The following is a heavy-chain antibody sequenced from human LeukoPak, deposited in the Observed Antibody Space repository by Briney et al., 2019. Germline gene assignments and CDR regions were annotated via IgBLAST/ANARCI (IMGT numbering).Heavy chain of an antibody. V-gene: IGHV3-23*01. Sequence: GGSLRLSCAASGFTFSSYAMTWVRQAPGKGLEWVSTISGGGGSTYYADSVKGQFTISRDNSKNTLYLQMNSLRAEDTAVHYCAKTVAATGTFPYDHWGQGTLVTVSS. CDR2: ISGGGGST. CDR1: GFTFSSYA. CDR3: AKTVAATGTFPYDH. J-gene: IGHJ4*02. D-gene: IGHD3-16*01.